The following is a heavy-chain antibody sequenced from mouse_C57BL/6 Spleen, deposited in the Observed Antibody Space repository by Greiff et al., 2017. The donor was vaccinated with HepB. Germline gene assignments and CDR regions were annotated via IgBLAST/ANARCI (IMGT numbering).Heavy chain of an antibody. J-gene: IGHJ3*01. Sequence: EVQLQQSGPELVKPGASVKISCKASGYTFTDYYMNWVKQSHGKSLEWIGDINPNNGGTSYNQKVKCKATLTVDKSSSTAYMELRSLTSEDSAVYYCARGRGYSAWFAYWGQGTLVTVSA. CDR2: INPNNGGT. D-gene: IGHD2-3*01. V-gene: IGHV1-26*01. CDR1: GYTFTDYY. CDR3: ARGRGYSAWFAY.